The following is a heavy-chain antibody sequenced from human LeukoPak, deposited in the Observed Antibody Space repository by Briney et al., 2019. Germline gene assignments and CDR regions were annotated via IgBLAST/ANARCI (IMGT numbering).Heavy chain of an antibody. V-gene: IGHV3-23*01. CDR2: ISGSGGST. D-gene: IGHD2-21*02. CDR3: AKSHHVTAIDY. CDR1: GFTFSNYG. J-gene: IGHJ4*02. Sequence: GGTLRLSCAASGFTFSNYGMSWVRQAPGKGLEWVSAISGSGGSTYYADSVKGRFTISRDNSKNALYLQMNSLRAEDTAVYYCAKSHHVTAIDYWGQGTLATVSS.